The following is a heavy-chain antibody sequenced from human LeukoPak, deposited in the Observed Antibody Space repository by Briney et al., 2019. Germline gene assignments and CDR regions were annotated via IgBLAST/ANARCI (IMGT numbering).Heavy chain of an antibody. CDR2: ISSDGDST. CDR3: ARSEQQDFGDYEFDY. D-gene: IGHD4-17*01. Sequence: GGSLRLSCAASGFTFSTYAKHWVRQAPGKGLEYVSAISSDGDSTYYANSVKGRFTISRDNSKNTLYLQMGSLRAEDMAVYYCARSEQQDFGDYEFDYWGQGTLVTVSS. V-gene: IGHV3-64*01. J-gene: IGHJ4*02. CDR1: GFTFSTYA.